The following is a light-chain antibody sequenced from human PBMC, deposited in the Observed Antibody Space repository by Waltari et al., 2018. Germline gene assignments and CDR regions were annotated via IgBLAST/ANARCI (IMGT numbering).Light chain of an antibody. V-gene: IGKV4-1*01. CDR1: QSVLYSANNKDY. Sequence: DIVMTQSPDFLAVSLGERATINCKSSQSVLYSANNKDYLAWYQQKPGQPPKLLIYWASTRESGVPDRFSGSGSGTDFTLTISSLQAEDVAVYYCQQYYGVPLTFGGGNKVEIK. CDR2: WAS. J-gene: IGKJ4*01. CDR3: QQYYGVPLT.